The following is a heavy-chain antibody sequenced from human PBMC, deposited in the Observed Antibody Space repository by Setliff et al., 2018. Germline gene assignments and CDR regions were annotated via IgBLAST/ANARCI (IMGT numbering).Heavy chain of an antibody. CDR2: IYFGGNT. CDR3: ARDASASDGRNAFDI. V-gene: IGHV4-39*07. J-gene: IGHJ3*02. Sequence: PSETLSLTCTVPGGSISDNGYFWGWVRQPPGKGLEWIGNIYFGGNTYFNPSFKSRVTMSIDTSNSQFSLKLSSVTAADTATYYCARDASASDGRNAFDIWGQGTMVTVS. CDR1: GGSISDNGYF. D-gene: IGHD1-26*01.